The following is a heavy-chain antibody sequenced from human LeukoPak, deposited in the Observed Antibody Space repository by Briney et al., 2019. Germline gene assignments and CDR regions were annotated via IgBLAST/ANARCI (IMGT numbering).Heavy chain of an antibody. CDR3: ARDRGYCSGGSCHSGGYNWFDP. CDR1: GGTFSSYA. V-gene: IGHV1-69*01. CDR2: IIPIFGTA. J-gene: IGHJ5*02. D-gene: IGHD2-15*01. Sequence: SVKVSCKASGGTFSSYAISWVRQAPGQGLEWMGGIIPIFGTANYAQKFQGRVTITADESTSTAYMELSSLRSEDTAVYYCARDRGYCSGGSCHSGGYNWFDPWGQGTLVTVSS.